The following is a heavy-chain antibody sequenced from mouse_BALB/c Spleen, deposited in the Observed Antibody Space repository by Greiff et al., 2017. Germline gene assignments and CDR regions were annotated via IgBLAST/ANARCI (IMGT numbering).Heavy chain of an antibody. CDR1: GYSITSDYA. J-gene: IGHJ4*01. CDR3: ARGEY. V-gene: IGHV3-2*02. Sequence: EVKLVESGPGLVKPSQSLYLTCTVTGYSITSDYAWNWIRQFPGNKLEWMGYISYSGSTSYNPSLKSRISITRDTSKNQFFLQLNSVTTEDTATYYCARGEYWGQGTSVTVSS. CDR2: ISYSGST.